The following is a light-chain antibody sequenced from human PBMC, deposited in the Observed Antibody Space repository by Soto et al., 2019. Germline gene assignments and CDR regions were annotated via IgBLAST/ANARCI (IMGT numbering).Light chain of an antibody. Sequence: DIQMTQSPSSLSASVGDRVTITCRASQSISSYLNWYQQKPGKAPKLLIYAASSLQSGVPSRFSGSGSGTDFTLTVSSLQSEDFAVYYCQQYHNWPITFGQGTRLENK. CDR3: QQYHNWPIT. CDR1: QSISSY. V-gene: IGKV1-39*01. CDR2: AAS. J-gene: IGKJ5*01.